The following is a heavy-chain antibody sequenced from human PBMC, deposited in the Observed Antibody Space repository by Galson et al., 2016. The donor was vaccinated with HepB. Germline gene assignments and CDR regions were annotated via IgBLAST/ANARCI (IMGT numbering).Heavy chain of an antibody. Sequence: SLRLSCAASGFIFSSYGMHWVRQSPGKGLESVAFICFDGSKKDYADSVQGRVSISRDNSKTMVFLQIDNLRSEETAVYYCPRDQISVPIIRGIPAPGEHYYGLDVWGHGTTVTVSS. CDR1: GFIFSSYG. D-gene: IGHD3-10*01. J-gene: IGHJ6*02. CDR3: PRDQISVPIIRGIPAPGEHYYGLDV. V-gene: IGHV3-33*01. CDR2: ICFDGSKK.